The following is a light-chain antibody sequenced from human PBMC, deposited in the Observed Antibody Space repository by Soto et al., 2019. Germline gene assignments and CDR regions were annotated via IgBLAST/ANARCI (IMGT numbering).Light chain of an antibody. CDR3: SSFTTITTWV. V-gene: IGLV2-14*01. CDR1: SSDVGAYDY. Sequence: QSALTQPASVSASPGQSITISCTGTSSDVGAYDYVSWYQQHPGRAPKLMIYEVTHRPSGVSNRFSGSKSGNTASLTISGLQAEDEADYYCSSFTTITTWVFGGGTQLTVL. J-gene: IGLJ3*02. CDR2: EVT.